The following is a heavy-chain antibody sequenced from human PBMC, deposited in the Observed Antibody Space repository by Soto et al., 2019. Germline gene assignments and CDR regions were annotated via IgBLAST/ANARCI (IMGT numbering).Heavy chain of an antibody. Sequence: SETLCLTCTVSDGSIDISSSDWGWIRQPPGKGLEWIGTMYYSGSAYYNPSFNSRVTLSVDKSKNQFSLKLSSVTGADTAVYYCARQKKKSNRTNWFDPWGRGTRVTVSS. CDR3: ARQKKKSNRTNWFDP. CDR1: DGSIDISSSD. J-gene: IGHJ5*02. V-gene: IGHV4-39*01. CDR2: MYYSGSA.